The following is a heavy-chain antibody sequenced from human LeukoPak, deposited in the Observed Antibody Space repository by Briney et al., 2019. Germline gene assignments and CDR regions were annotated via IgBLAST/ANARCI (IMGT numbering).Heavy chain of an antibody. D-gene: IGHD1-1*01. CDR2: LNLDGSDK. CDR3: AKGKRYPDY. CDR1: GFTFSESW. V-gene: IGHV3-7*03. Sequence: GGSLRLSCVVSGFTFSESWMSWVRQAPGKGLGWVASLNLDGSDKYYVDSMKGRFTISRDNAKNSLYLQMDSLRVEDTAVYYCAKGKRYPDYWGQGTLVTVSS. J-gene: IGHJ4*02.